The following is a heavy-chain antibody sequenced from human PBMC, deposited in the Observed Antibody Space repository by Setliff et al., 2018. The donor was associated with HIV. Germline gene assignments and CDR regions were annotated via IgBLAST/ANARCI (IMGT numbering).Heavy chain of an antibody. CDR3: ARVPTNPDFYYYYMDV. Sequence: PSETLSLTCTVSGGSISSGGYYWSWVRQHPRKGLEWIGYIYYSGGTYYNPSLKSRVTISVDTSKNQFSLKLSSVTAADTAVYYCARVPTNPDFYYYYMDVWGKGTTVTVSS. CDR2: IYYSGGT. V-gene: IGHV4-31*03. J-gene: IGHJ6*03. CDR1: GGSISSGGYY.